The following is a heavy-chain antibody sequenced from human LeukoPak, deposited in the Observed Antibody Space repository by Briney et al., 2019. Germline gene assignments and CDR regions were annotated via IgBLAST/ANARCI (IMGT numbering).Heavy chain of an antibody. CDR1: GGSISSTSYY. CDR3: AREGDGRAFDI. Sequence: PSETLSLTCTVSGGSISSTSYYWGWIRQPPGKGLEWIGSIYYSGTTYYNPSLKSRVTISIDTSKNQFSLKLSSVTAADTAVYYCAREGDGRAFDIWGQGTMVTVSS. J-gene: IGHJ3*02. CDR2: IYYSGTT. D-gene: IGHD3-16*01. V-gene: IGHV4-39*07.